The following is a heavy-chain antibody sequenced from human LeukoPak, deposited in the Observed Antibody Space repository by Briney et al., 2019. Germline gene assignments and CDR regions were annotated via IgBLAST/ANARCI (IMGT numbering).Heavy chain of an antibody. D-gene: IGHD3-16*02. CDR3: ARATVSYPFDY. J-gene: IGHJ4*02. Sequence: GGSLRLSCAASGFTFSSYSMNWVRQAPGKGLEWVSSISSSSSTIYYADSVKGQFTISRDNAKNSLYLQMNSLRAEDTAVYYCARATVSYPFDYWGQGTLVTVSS. CDR1: GFTFSSYS. V-gene: IGHV3-48*01. CDR2: ISSSSSTI.